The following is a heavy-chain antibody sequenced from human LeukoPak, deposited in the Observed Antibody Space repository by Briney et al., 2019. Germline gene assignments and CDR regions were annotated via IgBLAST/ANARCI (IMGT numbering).Heavy chain of an antibody. CDR2: INHSGST. CDR3: ARDSSGYLPDY. V-gene: IGHV4-34*01. Sequence: SETLSLTCAVYGGSFSGYYWSWIRQPPGKGLEWIGEINHSGSTNYNPSLKSRVTISVDTSKNQFSLKLSSVTAADTAVYYCARDSSGYLPDYWGQGTLVTVSS. J-gene: IGHJ4*02. CDR1: GGSFSGYY. D-gene: IGHD3-22*01.